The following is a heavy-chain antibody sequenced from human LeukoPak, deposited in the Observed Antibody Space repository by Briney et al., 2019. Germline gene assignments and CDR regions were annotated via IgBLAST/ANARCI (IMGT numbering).Heavy chain of an antibody. CDR3: AREILAPGKTHDY. CDR2: INDDGSAT. CDR1: GFTFSNYW. V-gene: IGHV3-74*01. Sequence: GGSLRLSCAASGFTFSNYWMHWVRQVPGKGLVWVSRINDDGSATFYADSVKGRFTISRDNAKNTLFLQMSSLRVEDTAVYFCAREILAPGKTHDYWGQGTLVTVSS. J-gene: IGHJ4*02.